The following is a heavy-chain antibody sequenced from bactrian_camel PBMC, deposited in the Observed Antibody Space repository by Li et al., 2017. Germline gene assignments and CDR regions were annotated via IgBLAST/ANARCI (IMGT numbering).Heavy chain of an antibody. V-gene: IGHV3-3*01. J-gene: IGHJ4*01. CDR2: TGTGIKYGSR. Sequence: HVQLVESGGGSVQGGGSLRLSCGASGYTYSCMGWFRQVPGKEREGVAATGTGIKYGSRYYAESVTGRFTISQDIAKNTVYLQMNSLKPEDTAMYYCAADLVITEPLSRDEYRNWGQGTQVTV. D-gene: IGHD6*01. CDR1: GYTYSC. CDR3: AADLVITEPLSRDEYRN.